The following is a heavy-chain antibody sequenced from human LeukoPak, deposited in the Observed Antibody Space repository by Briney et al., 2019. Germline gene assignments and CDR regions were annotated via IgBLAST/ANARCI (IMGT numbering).Heavy chain of an antibody. CDR1: GGSISSGGYY. Sequence: SETLSLTCTVSGGSISSGGYYWSWIRQHPGKGLEWIGYIYYSGSTYYNPSLKSRVTISVDTSKNQLSLKLSSVTAADTAVYYCARGAPGSSWGYWGQGTLVTVSS. J-gene: IGHJ4*02. CDR3: ARGAPGSSWGY. CDR2: IYYSGST. V-gene: IGHV4-31*03. D-gene: IGHD6-13*01.